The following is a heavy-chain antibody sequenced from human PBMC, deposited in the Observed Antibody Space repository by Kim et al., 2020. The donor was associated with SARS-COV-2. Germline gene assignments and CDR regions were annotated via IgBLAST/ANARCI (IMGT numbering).Heavy chain of an antibody. CDR1: GFTFSNAW. Sequence: GGSLRLSCAASGFTFSNAWMSWVRQAPGKGLEWVGRIKSKTDGGSTDYAAPVKGRFTISRDDSKNTLYLQMNSLKTEDTAVYYCTTGEGLQDFWSGYLDHYFDYWGQGTLVTVSS. J-gene: IGHJ4*02. CDR3: TTGEGLQDFWSGYLDHYFDY. V-gene: IGHV3-15*01. CDR2: IKSKTDGGST. D-gene: IGHD3-3*01.